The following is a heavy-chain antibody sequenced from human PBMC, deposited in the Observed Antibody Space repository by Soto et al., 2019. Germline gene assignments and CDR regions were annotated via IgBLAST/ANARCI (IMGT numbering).Heavy chain of an antibody. CDR2: ISYDGSNK. D-gene: IGHD2-2*02. CDR3: AKGRPIHPRTNWFDY. V-gene: IGHV3-30*18. CDR1: GFTFSSYG. Sequence: GGSLRLSCAASGFTFSSYGMHWVRQAPGKGLEWVAVISYDGSNKYYADSVKGRFTISRDNSKNTLYLQMNSLRAEDTAVYYCAKGRPIHPRTNWFDYWGQGTLVTVSS. J-gene: IGHJ4*02.